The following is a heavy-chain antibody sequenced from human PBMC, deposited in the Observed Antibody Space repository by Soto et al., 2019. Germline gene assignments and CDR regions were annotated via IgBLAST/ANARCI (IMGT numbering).Heavy chain of an antibody. V-gene: IGHV3-23*01. J-gene: IGHJ4*02. CDR2: ISYSGTTT. Sequence: EVQLLESGGGFVQPEGSLRLSCAASGFTFSSHAMSWVRQAPGKGLEWVSAISYSGTTTYYAESVKGRFTISRDNSKNTLYLQMNSLRVEDTAIYYCAKRFTLFGEVKLSPDFDYWGQGTLVTVSS. CDR1: GFTFSSHA. D-gene: IGHD3-3*01. CDR3: AKRFTLFGEVKLSPDFDY.